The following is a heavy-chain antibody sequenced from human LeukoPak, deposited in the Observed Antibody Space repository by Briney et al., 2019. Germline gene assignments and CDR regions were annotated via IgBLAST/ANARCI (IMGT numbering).Heavy chain of an antibody. Sequence: PWGSLRLSCAASGFTFSNYAMHWVRQAPGKGLEWVAVISDDGSNKYYADSVKGRFTISRDNSKNTLYLQMNSLRAEDTAVYYCAQLGDSSGWYYFDYWGQGTLVTVSS. D-gene: IGHD6-19*01. J-gene: IGHJ4*02. V-gene: IGHV3-30*04. CDR1: GFTFSNYA. CDR2: ISDDGSNK. CDR3: AQLGDSSGWYYFDY.